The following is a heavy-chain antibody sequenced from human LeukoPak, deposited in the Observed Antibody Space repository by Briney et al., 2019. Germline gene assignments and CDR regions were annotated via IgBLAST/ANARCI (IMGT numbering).Heavy chain of an antibody. D-gene: IGHD5-24*01. CDR3: ARGRRDGYNHY. V-gene: IGHV1-2*02. Sequence: ASVKVSCKASGYTFTDYYMHWVRQAPGQGLEWMGWINPNSGGTKYAQKFQGRVTMTRNTSISTAYMELSSLRSEDTAVYYCARGRRDGYNHYWGQGTLVTVSS. J-gene: IGHJ4*02. CDR1: GYTFTDYY. CDR2: INPNSGGT.